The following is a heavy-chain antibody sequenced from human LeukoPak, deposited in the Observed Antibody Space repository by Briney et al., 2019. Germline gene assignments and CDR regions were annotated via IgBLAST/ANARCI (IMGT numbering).Heavy chain of an antibody. Sequence: GGSLRLSCAASGFTFSSYAMSWVRQAPGKWLEWVSAISGSGGSTYYADSVKGRFTISRDNAKNSLYLQMNSLRAEDTAVYYCARDYHSRAVVTAIKYAFDIWGQGTMVTVSS. J-gene: IGHJ3*02. CDR3: ARDYHSRAVVTAIKYAFDI. D-gene: IGHD2-21*02. CDR1: GFTFSSYA. CDR2: ISGSGGST. V-gene: IGHV3-23*01.